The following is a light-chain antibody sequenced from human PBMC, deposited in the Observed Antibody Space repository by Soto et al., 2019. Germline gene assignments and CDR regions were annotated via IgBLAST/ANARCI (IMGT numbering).Light chain of an antibody. CDR3: QQRSNWPLT. CDR2: DAS. J-gene: IGKJ4*01. Sequence: EIVLTQSPATLSLSPGERATLSCRASQSVSSYLAWYQQKPGQAPRLLIYDASNRATGIPARFSGSGSGTVFTLTSSSLEPEDSAVYYCQQRSNWPLTFGGGTKVEIK. CDR1: QSVSSY. V-gene: IGKV3-11*01.